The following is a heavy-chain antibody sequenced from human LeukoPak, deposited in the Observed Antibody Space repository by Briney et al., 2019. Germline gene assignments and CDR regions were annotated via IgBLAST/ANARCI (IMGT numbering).Heavy chain of an antibody. Sequence: ASVKVSCKTSGFTFTSYGISWVRQAPGQGLEWVGWISGYNGNTNYAQKFRGTLTMTIDTSTTAAYMELRSLRSDDTAVYYCAKDRSSSAREDWGQGTLVTVSS. CDR3: AKDRSSSARED. J-gene: IGHJ4*02. CDR1: GFTFTSYG. D-gene: IGHD6-13*01. CDR2: ISGYNGNT. V-gene: IGHV1-18*01.